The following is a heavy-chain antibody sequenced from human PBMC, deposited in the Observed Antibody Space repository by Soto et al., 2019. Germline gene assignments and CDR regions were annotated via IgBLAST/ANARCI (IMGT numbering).Heavy chain of an antibody. Sequence: QLQLQESGSGLVKPSQTLSLTCAVSGGSISSGGYSWRWIRQPPGKGLEWIGYIYHSWSTYYNPSLKSRVTISVDRSKNQFSLKLSSVTAADTAVYYCARYLGGLDIWGQGTMVTVSS. D-gene: IGHD3-16*01. CDR2: IYHSWST. CDR3: ARYLGGLDI. J-gene: IGHJ3*02. V-gene: IGHV4-30-2*01. CDR1: GGSISSGGYS.